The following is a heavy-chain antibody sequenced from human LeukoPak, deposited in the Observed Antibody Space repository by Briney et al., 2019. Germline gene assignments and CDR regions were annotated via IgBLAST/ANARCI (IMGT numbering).Heavy chain of an antibody. J-gene: IGHJ4*02. CDR1: GGSISSYF. CDR2: IYYSGST. CDR3: ARTAGDKHPPDY. V-gene: IGHV4-59*01. Sequence: LEALSLTCIVSGGSISSYFWTWIRQPPGEGLGWIGYIYYSGSTNYNPSLKSRVTISVDTSKNQFSLKLSSVTAADTAVYYCARTAGDKHPPDYWGQGTLVSVSS. D-gene: IGHD2-21*02.